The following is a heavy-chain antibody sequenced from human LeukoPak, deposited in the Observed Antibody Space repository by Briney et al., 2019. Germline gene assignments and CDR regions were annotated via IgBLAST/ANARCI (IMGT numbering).Heavy chain of an antibody. V-gene: IGHV3-23*01. CDR2: ITSSHIT. CDR1: GFTFITSG. CDR3: ARDPGPMYSSSWLYYYYYYMDV. J-gene: IGHJ6*03. Sequence: GGSLRLSCAASGFTFITSGMSWVRQAPGKGLEWVSTITSSHITYYGDSVKGRFIISRDNSKNTLYLQMNSLRAEDTAVYYCARDPGPMYSSSWLYYYYYYMDVWGKGTTVTVSS. D-gene: IGHD6-13*01.